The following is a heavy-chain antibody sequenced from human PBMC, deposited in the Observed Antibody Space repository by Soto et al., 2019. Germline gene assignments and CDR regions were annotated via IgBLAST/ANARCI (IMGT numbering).Heavy chain of an antibody. Sequence: PSETLSLTCTVSGGSISSYYWSWIRQPPGKGLEWIGYIYYSGSTKYNPSLKSRVTISVDMSRNQFSLRLNSVTAADTAVYYCARVEQQLGWFDPWGQGSLVTVSS. CDR2: IYYSGST. CDR1: GGSISSYY. D-gene: IGHD6-13*01. J-gene: IGHJ5*02. V-gene: IGHV4-59*01. CDR3: ARVEQQLGWFDP.